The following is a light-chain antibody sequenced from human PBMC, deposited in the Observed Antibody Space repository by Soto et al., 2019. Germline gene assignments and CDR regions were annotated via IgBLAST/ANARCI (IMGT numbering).Light chain of an antibody. Sequence: EIVLTQSPATLSLSPGERATLSCRASQSINTYLAWYQQKPGQAPRLLIYDASKRATGIPARFSGSGSGTDYTLTISSLEPEDFAVYYFQHRGVWPPPFGGGTTMEIK. CDR3: QHRGVWPPP. J-gene: IGKJ4*01. CDR1: QSINTY. CDR2: DAS. V-gene: IGKV3-11*01.